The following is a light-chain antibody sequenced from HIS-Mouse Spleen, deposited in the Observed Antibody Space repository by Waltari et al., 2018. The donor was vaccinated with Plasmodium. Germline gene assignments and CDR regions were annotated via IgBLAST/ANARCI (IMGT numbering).Light chain of an antibody. Sequence: QSALTQPASVSGSPGQSLTISCPGTSSYVGSYNLVSWYQQHPGKAPKLMIYEGSKRPSGVSNRFSGSKSGNTASLTISGLQAEDEADYYCCSYAGSSTVVFGGGTKLTVL. CDR1: SSYVGSYNL. CDR3: CSYAGSSTVV. J-gene: IGLJ2*01. CDR2: EGS. V-gene: IGLV2-23*01.